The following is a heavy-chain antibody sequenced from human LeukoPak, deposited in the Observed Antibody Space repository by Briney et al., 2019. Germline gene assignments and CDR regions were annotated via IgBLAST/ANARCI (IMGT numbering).Heavy chain of an antibody. V-gene: IGHV4-34*01. CDR1: GGSFSGYY. CDR3: ARGRYSYGNAFDI. CDR2: INHSGST. J-gene: IGHJ3*02. D-gene: IGHD5-18*01. Sequence: SETLSLTCAVYGGSFSGYYWSWIRQPSGKGLEWIGEINHSGSTNYNPSLKSRVTISVDTSKNQFSLKLSSVTAADTAVYYCARGRYSYGNAFDIWGQGTMVTVSS.